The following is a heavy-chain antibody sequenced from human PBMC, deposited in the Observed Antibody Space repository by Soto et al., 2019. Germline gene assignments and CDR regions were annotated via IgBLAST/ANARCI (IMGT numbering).Heavy chain of an antibody. CDR3: ARGGYSYGGMYYFDY. CDR2: IYYSGST. CDR1: GGSISSYY. J-gene: IGHJ4*02. D-gene: IGHD5-18*01. V-gene: IGHV4-59*01. Sequence: QVQLQESGPGLVKPSETLSLTCTVPGGSISSYYWCWIRQPPGKGLEWIGYIYYSGSTNYNPSLRSRVPISVDTSKNQFSLRLSSVTEADTAVYSCARGGYSYGGMYYFDYWGQGTLVPVSS.